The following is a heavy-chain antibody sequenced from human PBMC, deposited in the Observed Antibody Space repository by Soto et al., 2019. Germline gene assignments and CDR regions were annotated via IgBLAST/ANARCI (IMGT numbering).Heavy chain of an antibody. D-gene: IGHD1-26*01. Sequence: SETLSLTCTVSGASITYGGYSWSWIRQTPGKGLEWIGYINHLETTFYNPSFESRLSLSIDRAKNQFSLNLNSMSAADRAVYFCARGGGSDSFGYWGQGILVTVSS. V-gene: IGHV4-30-2*01. CDR3: ARGGGSDSFGY. J-gene: IGHJ4*02. CDR1: GASITYGGYS. CDR2: INHLETT.